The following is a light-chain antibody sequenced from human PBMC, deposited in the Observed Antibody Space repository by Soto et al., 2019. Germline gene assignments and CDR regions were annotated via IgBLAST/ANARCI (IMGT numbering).Light chain of an antibody. Sequence: EIVVTQSPGTLSLSPGEGGTLSCRASPSISSSDLAWYQQNPGQSPRLLIYAASSRATGIPDRFSGSGSGTDFTLTNSRLEPEDFAVYYCQLYGGSHMFSFGQGTKLEIQ. V-gene: IGKV3-20*01. CDR3: QLYGGSHMFS. J-gene: IGKJ2*01. CDR1: PSISSSD. CDR2: AAS.